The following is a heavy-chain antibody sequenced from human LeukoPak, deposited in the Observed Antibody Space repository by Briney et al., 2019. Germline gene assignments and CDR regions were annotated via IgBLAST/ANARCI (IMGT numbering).Heavy chain of an antibody. CDR2: INPSGGST. Sequence: ASVKVSCKASGYTFTSYYMHWVRQAPGQGLEWMGIINPSGGSTSYAQKFQGRVTMTRDTSTSTVYMELSSLRSEDTAVYYCARDPPYCSGGSCYSSYYFDYWGQGTPVTVSS. CDR1: GYTFTSYY. CDR3: ARDPPYCSGGSCYSSYYFDY. D-gene: IGHD2-15*01. V-gene: IGHV1-46*01. J-gene: IGHJ4*02.